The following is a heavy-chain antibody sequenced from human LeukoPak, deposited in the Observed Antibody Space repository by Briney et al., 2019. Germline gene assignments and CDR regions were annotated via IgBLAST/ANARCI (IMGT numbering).Heavy chain of an antibody. CDR3: ARGSAAGTFDY. Sequence: PGRSLRLSCAASGFTFSSYAMHWVRQAPGKGLEWVAVISYDGSNKYYADSVKGRFTISRDNSKNTLYLQTNSLRAEDTAVYYCARGSAAGTFDYCGQGTLVTASS. D-gene: IGHD6-13*01. V-gene: IGHV3-30*04. CDR1: GFTFSSYA. J-gene: IGHJ4*02. CDR2: ISYDGSNK.